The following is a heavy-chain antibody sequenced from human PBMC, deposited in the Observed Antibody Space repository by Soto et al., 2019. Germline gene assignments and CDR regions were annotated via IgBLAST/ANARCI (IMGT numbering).Heavy chain of an antibody. J-gene: IGHJ4*02. CDR2: ISGSGGST. V-gene: IGHV3-23*01. Sequence: GGSLRLSCAASGFTFSSYAMSWVRQAPGKGLEWVSAISGSGGSTYYADSVKGRFTISRDNSKNTLYLQMNSLRAEDTAVYYCAKASHGHGREQQLVLFDYWGQGTLVTVSS. CDR3: AKASHGHGREQQLVLFDY. D-gene: IGHD6-13*01. CDR1: GFTFSSYA.